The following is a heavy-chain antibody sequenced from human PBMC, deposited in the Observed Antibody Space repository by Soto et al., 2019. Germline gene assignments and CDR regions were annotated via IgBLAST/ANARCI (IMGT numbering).Heavy chain of an antibody. D-gene: IGHD2-21*02. V-gene: IGHV1-69*01. CDR2: IIPFFGTP. Sequence: QVHLVQSGAEVKKSGSSVMVSCTTSGGTFSNDAISWVRQAPGQGLEWLGRIIPFFGTPDYSQSFQGRLTITADESTGTAYMDLRSLRSDDTAVYYCAREVVTETTLGYFDYWGQGTLVTVSS. J-gene: IGHJ4*02. CDR1: GGTFSNDA. CDR3: AREVVTETTLGYFDY.